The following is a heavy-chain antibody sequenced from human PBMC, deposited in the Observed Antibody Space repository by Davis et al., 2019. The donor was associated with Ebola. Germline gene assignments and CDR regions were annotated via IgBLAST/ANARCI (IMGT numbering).Heavy chain of an antibody. CDR3: ARDLGVGGAFDV. D-gene: IGHD3-3*01. CDR2: ISDSGYAE. V-gene: IGHV3-11*01. Sequence: GESLKISCVASGLTSSGHYVSWIRQAPGGGLEWISYISDSGYAEFYGDSVKGRFPISRDNAKNSVYLQMNSLRGDDTGLYYCARDLGVGGAFDVWGQGTMVTVSS. CDR1: GLTSSGHY. J-gene: IGHJ3*01.